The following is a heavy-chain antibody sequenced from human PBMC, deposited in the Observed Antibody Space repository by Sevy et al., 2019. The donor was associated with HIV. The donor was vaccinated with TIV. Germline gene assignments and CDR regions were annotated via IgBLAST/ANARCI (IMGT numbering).Heavy chain of an antibody. CDR2: ISPYSDGT. Sequence: ASVKVSCKTSGYNFNGYYIHWVRQAPGQGLEWTGWISPYSDGTNYSQRFQGRVTLTRDTSISTAYMELRSLRSDDTAVYYCTTVRVYQPPSWGQGTLVTVSS. CDR3: TTVRVYQPPS. J-gene: IGHJ5*02. CDR1: GYNFNGYY. V-gene: IGHV1-2*02. D-gene: IGHD2-8*01.